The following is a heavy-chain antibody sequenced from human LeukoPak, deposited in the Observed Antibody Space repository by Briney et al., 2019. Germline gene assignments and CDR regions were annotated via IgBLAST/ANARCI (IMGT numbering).Heavy chain of an antibody. CDR2: ISGSGGST. Sequence: PGGSLRLSCAASGFTVSSNYMSWVRQAPGKGLEWVSAISGSGGSTYYADSVKGRFTISRDNSKNTLYLQMNSLRAEDTAVYYCAKDQTPDYGDYGAWFDPWGQGTLVTVSS. J-gene: IGHJ5*02. D-gene: IGHD4-17*01. CDR3: AKDQTPDYGDYGAWFDP. CDR1: GFTVSSNY. V-gene: IGHV3-23*01.